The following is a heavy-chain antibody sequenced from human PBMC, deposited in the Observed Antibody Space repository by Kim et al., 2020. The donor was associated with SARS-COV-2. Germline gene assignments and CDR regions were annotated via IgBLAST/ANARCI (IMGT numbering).Heavy chain of an antibody. CDR2: ISGGGTTT. CDR1: GFTFSSSA. D-gene: IGHD3-10*01. J-gene: IGHJ1*01. V-gene: IGHV3-23*01. Sequence: GGSLRLSCAASGFTFSSSALSWVRQAPGKGLEWVSGISGGGTTTYYADSVKGRFTISRDNSNHTLYLQINSLRAEATAVYFCARNPSVIVRGVIPSHWG. CDR3: ARNPSVIVRGVIPSH.